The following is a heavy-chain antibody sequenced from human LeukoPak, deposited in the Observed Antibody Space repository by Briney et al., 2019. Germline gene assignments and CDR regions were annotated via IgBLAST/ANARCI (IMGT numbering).Heavy chain of an antibody. D-gene: IGHD5-12*01. CDR2: ISSSGSTI. V-gene: IGHV3-11*01. CDR1: KFTFSDYY. CDR3: ARVVSGYDSNYFDY. Sequence: GGSLRLSCAASKFTFSDYYMSWIRQVPGKGLEWVSYISSSGSTIYYADSVKGRFTISRDNAKNSLYLQMNSLRAEDTAVYYCARVVSGYDSNYFDYWGQGTLVTVSS. J-gene: IGHJ4*02.